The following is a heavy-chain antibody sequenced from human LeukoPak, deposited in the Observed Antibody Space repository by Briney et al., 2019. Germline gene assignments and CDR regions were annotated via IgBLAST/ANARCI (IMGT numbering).Heavy chain of an antibody. Sequence: GGSLRLSCAASGFSFSSYAMTWARQAPVKGLEWVSAISGDGTRTYYADSVKGRFTISRDNSKNTLYLQMNSLRAEDTAVYYCARGFVYFDYWGQGTLVTVSS. J-gene: IGHJ4*02. CDR2: ISGDGTRT. CDR1: GFSFSSYA. CDR3: ARGFVYFDY. D-gene: IGHD3-16*02. V-gene: IGHV3-23*01.